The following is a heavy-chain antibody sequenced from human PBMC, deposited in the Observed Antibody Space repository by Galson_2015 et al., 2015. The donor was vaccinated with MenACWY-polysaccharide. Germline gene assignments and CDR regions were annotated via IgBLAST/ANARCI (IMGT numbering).Heavy chain of an antibody. CDR3: ARNAASDLDY. Sequence: SVKVSCKASGYTFTNYYIHWVRQAPGQGPEWLGFINPSGGSTSYAQKFQGRVTMTRDTSTGTVYVDLSSLRSEDTAVYYCARNAASDLDYWGHGTLVTVSS. CDR1: GYTFTNYY. J-gene: IGHJ4*01. CDR2: INPSGGST. V-gene: IGHV1-46*01. D-gene: IGHD6-25*01.